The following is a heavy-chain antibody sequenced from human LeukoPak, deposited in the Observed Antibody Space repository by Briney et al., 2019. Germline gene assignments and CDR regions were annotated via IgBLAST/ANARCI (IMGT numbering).Heavy chain of an antibody. CDR3: ARDGSGFYYYYYMDV. Sequence: GGSLRLSCATSGFTFTDYSMTWVRQAPGKGLGWVASISTVSTYTFYSDSVKGRFIISRDNAKNTLYLQMSSLSAEDTAVYFCARDGSGFYYYYYMDVWGRGTTVTVSS. CDR2: ISTVSTYT. V-gene: IGHV3-21*01. J-gene: IGHJ6*03. D-gene: IGHD6-25*01. CDR1: GFTFTDYS.